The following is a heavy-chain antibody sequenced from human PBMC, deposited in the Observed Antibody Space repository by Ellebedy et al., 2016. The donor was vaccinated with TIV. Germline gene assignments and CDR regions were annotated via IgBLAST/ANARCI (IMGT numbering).Heavy chain of an antibody. Sequence: GESLKISXAASGFTFSSYAMSWVRQAPGKGLEWVSAISGSGGSTYYADSVKGRFTISRDNSKNTLYLQMNSLRAEDTAVYYCARAIAARPRFLYYYYGMDVWGQGTTVTVSS. CDR3: ARAIAARPRFLYYYYGMDV. CDR2: ISGSGGST. D-gene: IGHD6-6*01. CDR1: GFTFSSYA. V-gene: IGHV3-23*01. J-gene: IGHJ6*02.